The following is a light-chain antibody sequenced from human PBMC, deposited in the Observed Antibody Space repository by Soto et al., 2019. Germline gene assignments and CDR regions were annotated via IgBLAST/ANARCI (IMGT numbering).Light chain of an antibody. J-gene: IGKJ1*01. CDR1: QSIANY. CDR2: AAS. Sequence: IQMTQSPSSLSASVGDRVTITCRASQSIANYLNWYQQKPGKAPKLLIYAASTLESGVPSRFSGSGSGTDFTLNISSLQPQDFANYYCQQSYSTTWTFGKGTKVDIK. V-gene: IGKV1-39*01. CDR3: QQSYSTTWT.